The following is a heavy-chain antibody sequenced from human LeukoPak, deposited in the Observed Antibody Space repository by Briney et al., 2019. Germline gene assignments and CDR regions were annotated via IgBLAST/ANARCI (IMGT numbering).Heavy chain of an antibody. J-gene: IGHJ4*01. D-gene: IGHD4-17*01. V-gene: IGHV4-59*01. CDR2: IYNYGST. CDR3: ARGVGYGDSRHYDH. Sequence: SETLSLTCTVSGEPITSYYWAWIRQSPEKGLEWIGYIYNYGSTKYEPSLKSRVSITEDTATNQFSLNLKSVTAADTAIYYCARGVGYGDSRHYDHWGPGLLVTVSS. CDR1: GEPITSYY.